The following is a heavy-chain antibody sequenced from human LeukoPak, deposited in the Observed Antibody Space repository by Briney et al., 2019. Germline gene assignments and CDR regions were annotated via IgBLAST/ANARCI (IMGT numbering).Heavy chain of an antibody. V-gene: IGHV4-59*01. CDR2: IYYSGST. D-gene: IGHD3-10*01. Sequence: PSETLSLTCTVSGGSISSYYWSWIRQPPGKGLEWIGYIYYSGSTNYKPSLKSRVTISVDTPKNQFSLKLSSVTAADTAVYYCARRLLWFGESPFDYWGQGTLVTVSS. CDR3: ARRLLWFGESPFDY. CDR1: GGSISSYY. J-gene: IGHJ4*02.